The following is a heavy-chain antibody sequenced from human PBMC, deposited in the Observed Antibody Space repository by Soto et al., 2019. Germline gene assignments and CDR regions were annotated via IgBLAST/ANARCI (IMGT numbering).Heavy chain of an antibody. CDR1: GYTFTSYG. CDR2: ISAYNGNT. CDR3: ARNNIVVVPAAIGDAFAI. V-gene: IGHV1-18*01. D-gene: IGHD2-2*01. Sequence: ASVKVSCKASGYTFTSYGISWVRQAPGQGLEWMGWISAYNGNTNYAQKLQGRVTMTTDTSTSTAYMELRSLRSDDTAVYYCARNNIVVVPAAIGDAFAIWGQGTMVTVSS. J-gene: IGHJ3*02.